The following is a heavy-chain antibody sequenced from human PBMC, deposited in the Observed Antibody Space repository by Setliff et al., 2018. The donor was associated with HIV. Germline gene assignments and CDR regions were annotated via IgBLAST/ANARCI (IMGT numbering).Heavy chain of an antibody. CDR3: ARSPGPSYCSGGSCYDYFDY. CDR2: IYSSGST. D-gene: IGHD2-15*01. Sequence: PSETLSLTCAVSGYSISSGSYYWSWIRQPAGKGLEWIGRIYSSGSTNYNPSLKSRVTISVDTSKNQFSLRLSSVTAADTAVYYCARSPGPSYCSGGSCYDYFDYWGQGTLVTVSS. CDR1: GYSISSGSYY. V-gene: IGHV4-61*02. J-gene: IGHJ4*02.